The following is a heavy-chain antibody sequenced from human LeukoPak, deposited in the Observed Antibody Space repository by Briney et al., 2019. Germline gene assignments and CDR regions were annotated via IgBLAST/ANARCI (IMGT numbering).Heavy chain of an antibody. CDR1: GFTFSDYY. Sequence: GGSLRLSCAASGFTFSDYYMSWIRQAPGKGLEWVANIKQDGSEKYYVDSVKGRFTISRDNAKNSLYLQMNSLRAEDTAVYYCARAAGSYLRGVPDYWGQGTLVTVSS. CDR3: ARAAGSYLRGVPDY. V-gene: IGHV3-7*01. J-gene: IGHJ4*02. D-gene: IGHD1-26*01. CDR2: IKQDGSEK.